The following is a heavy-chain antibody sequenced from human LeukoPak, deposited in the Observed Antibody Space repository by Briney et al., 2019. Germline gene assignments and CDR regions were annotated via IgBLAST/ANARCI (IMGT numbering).Heavy chain of an antibody. J-gene: IGHJ4*02. D-gene: IGHD3-22*01. V-gene: IGHV1-18*01. CDR3: AKVASRYYDSSATDY. CDR2: ISAYNGNT. Sequence: ASVKVSCKASGYTFTSYGISWVRQAPGQGLEWMGWISAYNGNTNYAQKLQGRVTMTTDTSTSTAYMELRSLRSDDTAVYYCAKVASRYYDSSATDYWGQGTLVTVSS. CDR1: GYTFTSYG.